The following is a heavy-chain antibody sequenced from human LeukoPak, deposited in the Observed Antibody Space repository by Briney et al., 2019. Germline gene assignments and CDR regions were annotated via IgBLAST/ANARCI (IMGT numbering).Heavy chain of an antibody. CDR3: ARHVSVAVTNFFDY. J-gene: IGHJ4*02. V-gene: IGHV4-34*01. Sequence: SETLSLTCAVYGGSFSGSYWSWIRQPPGKGLEWIGDINHSGGTNYIPSLKSRVTISVDTSKNQPSLKLSSVTAADTAVYYCARHVSVAVTNFFDYWGQGTLVTVSS. CDR2: INHSGGT. CDR1: GGSFSGSY. D-gene: IGHD6-19*01.